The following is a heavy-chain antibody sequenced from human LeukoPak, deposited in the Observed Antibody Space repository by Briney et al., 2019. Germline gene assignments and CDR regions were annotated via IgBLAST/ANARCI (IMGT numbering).Heavy chain of an antibody. CDR2: IKQDGSEK. CDR1: GFTFSSYW. D-gene: IGHD3-9*01. Sequence: GGSLRLSCAASGFTFSSYWMSWVRQAPGKGLEWVANIKQDGSEKYYVDSVKGRFTISRDNAKNSLYLQMNSLRAEDTAVYYCARDLDDILTGYYPVGDAFDIWGQGTMVTVSS. CDR3: ARDLDDILTGYYPVGDAFDI. J-gene: IGHJ3*02. V-gene: IGHV3-7*01.